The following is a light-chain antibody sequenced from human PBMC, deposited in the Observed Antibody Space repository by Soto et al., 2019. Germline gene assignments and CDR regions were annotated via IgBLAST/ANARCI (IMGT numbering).Light chain of an antibody. CDR1: QSINTW. CDR2: DAS. V-gene: IGKV1-5*01. Sequence: DIQMTQSPSTLSASVGDRVTITCRASQSINTWLAWYQQKPGKAPKLLIYDASSLQSGVPLRFSGSGSGTEFTLTISSLPPDDFATYDCQQYNSYPWTFGQGTKVEIK. CDR3: QQYNSYPWT. J-gene: IGKJ1*01.